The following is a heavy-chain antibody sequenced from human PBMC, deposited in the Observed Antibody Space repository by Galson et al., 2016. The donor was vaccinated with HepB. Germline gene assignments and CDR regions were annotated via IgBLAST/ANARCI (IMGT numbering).Heavy chain of an antibody. Sequence: ETLFPTCSVAGVSISSTRYYWGWIRQTPGKGLEWLGSIFDSGKTYHNPSFKSRITISVYTSRHQFSLKFSSVNAADTAIYYCSKVNRVLADYWGQGTLVTVSS. CDR3: SKVNRVLADY. CDR1: GVSISSTRYY. D-gene: IGHD1-14*01. CDR2: IFDSGKT. J-gene: IGHJ4*02. V-gene: IGHV4-39*01.